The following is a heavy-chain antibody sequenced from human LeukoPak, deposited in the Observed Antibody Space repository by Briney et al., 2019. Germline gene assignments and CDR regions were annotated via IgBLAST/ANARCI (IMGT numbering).Heavy chain of an antibody. D-gene: IGHD3-3*02. CDR1: EFTSTSSA. Sequence: RGSLRLSCAASEFTSTSSAMSWVRQAPRKGLEWVSTISGSGGSTYYADSVKGRFTISRHNSKNTLYLQMNSLRAEDTAVYYCARLYGTFLEWSPYFDYWGEGALVTVSS. CDR2: ISGSGGST. V-gene: IGHV3-23*01. J-gene: IGHJ4*02. CDR3: ARLYGTFLEWSPYFDY.